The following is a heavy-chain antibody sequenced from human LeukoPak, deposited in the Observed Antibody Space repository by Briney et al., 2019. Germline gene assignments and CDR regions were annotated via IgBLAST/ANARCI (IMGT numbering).Heavy chain of an antibody. CDR1: GFTFSSYA. CDR2: ISSNGGST. V-gene: IGHV3-64D*06. CDR3: APSPYYYESSGYSA. J-gene: IGHJ5*02. Sequence: GGSLRLSCSASGFTFSSYAMHWVRQAPGKGLEYVSAISSNGGSTYYADSVKGRFPISRDNSKNTLYLQMSSLRAEDTAVYYCAPSPYYYESSGYSAWGQGTLVTVSS. D-gene: IGHD3-22*01.